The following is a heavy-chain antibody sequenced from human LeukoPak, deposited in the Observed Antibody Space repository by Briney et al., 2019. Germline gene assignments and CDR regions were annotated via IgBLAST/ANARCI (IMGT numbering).Heavy chain of an antibody. CDR1: GGSISSYY. V-gene: IGHV4-59*01. CDR3: ARGTNLARAFDI. Sequence: SETLSLTCTVSGGSISSYYWSWIRQAPGKGLEWIGYMYYSGSTYYNPSLKSRVTISVDTSKNQFSLKLSSVTAADTAVYYCARGTNLARAFDIWGQGTMVTVSS. CDR2: MYYSGST. J-gene: IGHJ3*02. D-gene: IGHD1-14*01.